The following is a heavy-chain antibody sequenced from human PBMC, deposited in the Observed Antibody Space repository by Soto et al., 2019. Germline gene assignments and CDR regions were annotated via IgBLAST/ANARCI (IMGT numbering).Heavy chain of an antibody. Sequence: GGSLRLSCAASGFTFSSYWMHWVRQAPGKGLVWVSRINSDGSSTSYADSVKGRFTISRDNAKNTLYLQMNSLRAEDTAVYYCARSTRLRTTRGYRYGEPFDYWGQGTLVTVSS. CDR3: ARSTRLRTTRGYRYGEPFDY. J-gene: IGHJ4*02. V-gene: IGHV3-74*01. D-gene: IGHD5-18*01. CDR2: INSDGSST. CDR1: GFTFSSYW.